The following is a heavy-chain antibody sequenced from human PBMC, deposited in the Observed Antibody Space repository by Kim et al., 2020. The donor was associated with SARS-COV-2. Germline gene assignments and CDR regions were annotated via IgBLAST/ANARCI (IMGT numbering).Heavy chain of an antibody. D-gene: IGHD3-16*01. Sequence: GGSLRLSCAASGFIFSNYWIHWVRQAPGKGLVWVSRIGPDGSTTNYADSVKGRFTISRDNAKNTVYLQMNSLTAEDTAVYYCIRDLREFDYWGQGTLVTVSA. CDR2: IGPDGSTT. CDR1: GFIFSNYW. J-gene: IGHJ4*02. CDR3: IRDLREFDY. V-gene: IGHV3-74*01.